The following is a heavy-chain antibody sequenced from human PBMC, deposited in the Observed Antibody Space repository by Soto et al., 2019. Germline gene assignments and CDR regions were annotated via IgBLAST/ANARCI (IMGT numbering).Heavy chain of an antibody. D-gene: IGHD6-19*01. CDR1: GFTFINYA. V-gene: IGHV3-23*01. J-gene: IGHJ4*02. CDR3: AKDYGSSRYFFDY. Sequence: WSLRLSCAASGFTFINYAMTWVRQAPGEGLEWVSTISGNGASTHYADSVKGRFSISRDNSKNTLYLQMNSLRADDTAVYYCAKDYGSSRYFFDYWGQGALVTVSS. CDR2: ISGNGAST.